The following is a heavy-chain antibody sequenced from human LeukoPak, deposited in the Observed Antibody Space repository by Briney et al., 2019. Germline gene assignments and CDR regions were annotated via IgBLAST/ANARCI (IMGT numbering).Heavy chain of an antibody. CDR3: ARDTSTTYYDFWSGYQAGGFDY. D-gene: IGHD3-3*01. V-gene: IGHV4-4*07. CDR1: GGSISSYY. Sequence: SETLSLTCTVSGGSISSYYWSWIRQPAGKGLEWIGRIYTSGSTNYNPSLKSRVTMSVDTSKSQFSLKLSSVTAADTAVYYCARDTSTTYYDFWSGYQAGGFDYWGQGTLVTVSS. CDR2: IYTSGST. J-gene: IGHJ4*02.